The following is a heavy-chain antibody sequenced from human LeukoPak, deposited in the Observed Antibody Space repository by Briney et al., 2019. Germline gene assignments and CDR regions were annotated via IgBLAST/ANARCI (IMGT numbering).Heavy chain of an antibody. CDR2: ISGSGGST. CDR1: GFTFSSYA. CDR3: AKVYGSGSYYNVPHDAFDI. D-gene: IGHD3-10*01. Sequence: GGSLRLSCAASGFTFSSYAMSWVRQAPGKGLEWVSAISGSGGSTYYADSVKGRFTISRDNSKNTLYLQMNSLRAEDTAVYYCAKVYGSGSYYNVPHDAFDIWGQGTMVTVSS. V-gene: IGHV3-23*01. J-gene: IGHJ3*02.